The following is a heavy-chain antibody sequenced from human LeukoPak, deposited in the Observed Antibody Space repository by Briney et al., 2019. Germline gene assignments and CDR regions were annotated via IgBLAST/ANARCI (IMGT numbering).Heavy chain of an antibody. V-gene: IGHV4-59*01. Sequence: SETLSLTCTVSGGSISSYYWSWFRQPPGKRLEWIGYIYYSGSTNYNPSLKSRVTISVDTSKNQFSLKLSSVTAADTAVYYCARGRGRSSSWYREYNWFDPWGQGTLVTVSS. CDR1: GGSISSYY. CDR2: IYYSGST. D-gene: IGHD6-13*01. J-gene: IGHJ5*02. CDR3: ARGRGRSSSWYREYNWFDP.